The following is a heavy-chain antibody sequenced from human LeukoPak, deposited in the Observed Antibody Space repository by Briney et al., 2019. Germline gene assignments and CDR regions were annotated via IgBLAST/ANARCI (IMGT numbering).Heavy chain of an antibody. CDR2: IIPIFGTA. Sequence: SVKVSCKASGGTFSSYAISWVRQAPGQGLEWMGGIIPIFGTANYAQKFRARVTITTDESTSTAYMELSSLRSEDTAVYYCAREGVDTALDYWGQGTLVTVSS. D-gene: IGHD5-18*01. CDR1: GGTFSSYA. J-gene: IGHJ4*02. CDR3: AREGVDTALDY. V-gene: IGHV1-69*05.